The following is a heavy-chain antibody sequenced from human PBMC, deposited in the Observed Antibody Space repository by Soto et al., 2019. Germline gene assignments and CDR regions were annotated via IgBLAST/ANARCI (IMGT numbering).Heavy chain of an antibody. D-gene: IGHD3-10*01. CDR1: GGSVKSYY. Sequence: QVHLQESGPGLVKASETLSLTCSVSGGSVKSYYWSWIRQPPGKGLEWIGFFLYGGNTDYNPSLRSRVTISVDTPENQISLRLTSVTAADTAIYYCASTMATEYFQQGGQGTLVAVSS. CDR3: ASTMATEYFQQ. CDR2: FLYGGNT. V-gene: IGHV4-59*02. J-gene: IGHJ1*01.